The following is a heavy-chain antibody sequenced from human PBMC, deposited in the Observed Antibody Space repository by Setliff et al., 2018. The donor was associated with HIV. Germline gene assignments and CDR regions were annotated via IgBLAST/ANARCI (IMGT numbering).Heavy chain of an antibody. Sequence: SETLSLTCTVSGGSISSYYWSWIRQPAGRGLEWIGRIYSSGTTNYNPSLKSRVTMSVDTSRDQFSLNLRSVTAADTAVYFCARLIHTGLLYFDFWGLGTLVTVSS. CDR3: ARLIHTGLLYFDF. J-gene: IGHJ4*02. V-gene: IGHV4-4*07. D-gene: IGHD2-8*02. CDR2: IYSSGTT. CDR1: GGSISSYY.